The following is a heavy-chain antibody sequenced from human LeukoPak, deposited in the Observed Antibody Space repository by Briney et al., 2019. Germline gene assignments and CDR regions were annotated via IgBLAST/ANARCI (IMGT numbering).Heavy chain of an antibody. CDR1: GGSISSYY. J-gene: IGHJ4*02. CDR3: TREGSHDYGGLEY. Sequence: SETLSLTCTVSGGSISSYYWSWIRQPPGKGLEWIGYIYYSGSTNYNPSLKSRVTISVDTSKNQFSLKLSSVTAADTAVYYCTREGSHDYGGLEYWGQGTLVTVSS. D-gene: IGHD4-23*01. CDR2: IYYSGST. V-gene: IGHV4-59*12.